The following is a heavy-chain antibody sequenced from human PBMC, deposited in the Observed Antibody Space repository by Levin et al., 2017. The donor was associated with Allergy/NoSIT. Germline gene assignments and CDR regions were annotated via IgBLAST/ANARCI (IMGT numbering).Heavy chain of an antibody. V-gene: IGHV1-2*02. Sequence: AASVKVSCKASGYTFTGYYMHWVRQAPGQGLEWMGWINPNSGGTNYAQKFQGRVTMTRDTSISTAYMELSRLRSDDTAVYYCAKTTVTALDAFDIWGQGTMVTVSS. D-gene: IGHD4-17*01. J-gene: IGHJ3*02. CDR2: INPNSGGT. CDR1: GYTFTGYY. CDR3: AKTTVTALDAFDI.